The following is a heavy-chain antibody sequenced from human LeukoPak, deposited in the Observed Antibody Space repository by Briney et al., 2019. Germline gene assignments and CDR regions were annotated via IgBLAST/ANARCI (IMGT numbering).Heavy chain of an antibody. D-gene: IGHD3-22*01. V-gene: IGHV4-59*01. CDR3: ARVLGYDSSGYYLGTPDY. CDR1: GGSITTYY. Sequence: PSETLSLTCTVSGGSITTYYWSWIRQPPGKGLEWIGYISYSGGTNYNPSLKSRLTISIDTSKNQFSLNVISVTAADTAVYYCARVLGYDSSGYYLGTPDYWGQGTLVTVSS. CDR2: ISYSGGT. J-gene: IGHJ4*02.